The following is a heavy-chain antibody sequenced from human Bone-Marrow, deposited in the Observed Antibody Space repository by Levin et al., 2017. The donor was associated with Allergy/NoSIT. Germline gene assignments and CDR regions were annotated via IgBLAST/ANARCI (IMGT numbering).Heavy chain of an antibody. J-gene: IGHJ6*02. D-gene: IGHD2-2*01. V-gene: IGHV1-8*01. Sequence: ASVKVSCKASGYTFTSYDINWVRQATGQGLEWMGWMNPNSGNTGYAQKFQGRVTMTRNTSISTAYMELSSLRSEDTAVYYCARTRPNRVYCSSTSCYYYYGMDVWGQGTTVTVSS. CDR1: GYTFTSYD. CDR2: MNPNSGNT. CDR3: ARTRPNRVYCSSTSCYYYYGMDV.